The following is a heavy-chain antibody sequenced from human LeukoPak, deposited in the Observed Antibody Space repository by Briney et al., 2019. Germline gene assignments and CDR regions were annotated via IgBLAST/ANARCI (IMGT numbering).Heavy chain of an antibody. D-gene: IGHD1-26*01. V-gene: IGHV1-46*01. CDR2: INPSGGST. J-gene: IGHJ6*02. CDR3: ARDFPSGSYSYYYYYGMDV. CDR1: GYTFTSYY. Sequence: ASVNVSCKASGYTFTSYYMHWVRQAPGQGLEWMGIINPSGGSTSYAQKFQGRVTMTRDTSTSTVYMELSSLRSEDTAVYYCARDFPSGSYSYYYYYGMDVWGQGTTVTVSS.